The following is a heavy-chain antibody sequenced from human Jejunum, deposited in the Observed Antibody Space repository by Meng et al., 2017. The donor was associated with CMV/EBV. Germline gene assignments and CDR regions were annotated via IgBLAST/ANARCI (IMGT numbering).Heavy chain of an antibody. J-gene: IGHJ5*02. Sequence: CVVSGLPFSKFGTHWVGQAPGKGLEWVAVIWGHGSEKFYSDSVKGRFTIFRDNPRNTLYLQMNSLRPDDTARYFCAKGGSGSYDWFDPWGQGTLVTVSS. CDR1: GLPFSKFG. V-gene: IGHV3-33*03. CDR3: AKGGSGSYDWFDP. D-gene: IGHD1-26*01. CDR2: IWGHGSEK.